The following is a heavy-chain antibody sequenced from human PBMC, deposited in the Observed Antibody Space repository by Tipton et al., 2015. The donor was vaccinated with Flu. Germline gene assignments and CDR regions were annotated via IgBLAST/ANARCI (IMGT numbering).Heavy chain of an antibody. CDR3: ARDHPPSITVLGEITDYFGMAV. J-gene: IGHJ6*02. CDR2: TFHSGNT. V-gene: IGHV4-39*07. D-gene: IGHD3-3*01. Sequence: TLSLTCAVSGSSIRSSNYYWGWIRQPPGKGLEWIGNTFHSGNTYHNPSLKSRVTISVDTSKNQFSLKLSSVTAADTAVYYCARDHPPSITVLGEITDYFGMAVWGQGTTVTVSS. CDR1: GSSIRSSNYY.